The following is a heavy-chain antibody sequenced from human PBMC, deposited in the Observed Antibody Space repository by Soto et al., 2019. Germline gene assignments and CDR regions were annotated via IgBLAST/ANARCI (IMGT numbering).Heavy chain of an antibody. CDR1: GYTFNTYD. CDR2: MNPKSGNT. V-gene: IGHV1-8*01. Sequence: QVQLVQSGAEVKRPGASLKVSCRASGYTFNTYDINWVRQAPGQGLEWMGWMNPKSGNTGSAQKFKGRVTMTRNTSLSPGYLELSRLRSDDTAVYYCVRGRLGQAKGLPTWYFDAWGRGTLVTVFS. J-gene: IGHJ2*01. CDR3: VRGRLGQAKGLPTWYFDA. D-gene: IGHD2-15*01.